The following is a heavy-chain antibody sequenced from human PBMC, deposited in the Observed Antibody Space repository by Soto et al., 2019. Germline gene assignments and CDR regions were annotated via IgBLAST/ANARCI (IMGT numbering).Heavy chain of an antibody. CDR2: ISAYNGNT. CDR3: ASGYYDILTGYYGRWGDYFDY. Sequence: ASVKVSCKASGYTFTSYGISWVRQAPGQGLEWMGWISAYNGNTNYAQKLQGRVTMTTDTSTSTAYMELRSLRSDDTAVYYCASGYYDILTGYYGRWGDYFDYWGQGTLVTVSS. D-gene: IGHD3-9*01. V-gene: IGHV1-18*01. CDR1: GYTFTSYG. J-gene: IGHJ4*02.